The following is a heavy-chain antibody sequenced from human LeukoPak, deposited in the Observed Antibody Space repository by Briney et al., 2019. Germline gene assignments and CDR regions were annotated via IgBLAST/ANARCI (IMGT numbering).Heavy chain of an antibody. J-gene: IGHJ4*02. Sequence: SETLSLTCAVSGGSISSSNWWSWVRQPPGKGLEWIGYIYYSGSTNYNPSLKSRVTISVDTSKNQFSLKLSSVTAADTAVYYCARDLRAVAGTYFDYWGQGTLVTVSS. D-gene: IGHD6-19*01. CDR1: GGSISSSNW. CDR3: ARDLRAVAGTYFDY. V-gene: IGHV4-4*02. CDR2: IYYSGST.